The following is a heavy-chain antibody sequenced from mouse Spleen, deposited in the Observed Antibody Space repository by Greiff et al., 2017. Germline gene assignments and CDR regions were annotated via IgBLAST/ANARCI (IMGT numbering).Heavy chain of an antibody. CDR1: GFNIKDYY. Sequence: DVHLVESGAELVRPGASVKLSCTASGFNIKDYYMHWVKQRPEQGLEWIGRIDPEDGDTEYAPKFQGKATMTADTSSNTAYLQLSSLTSEDTAVYYCTTGYGNYYAMDYWGQGTSVTVSS. CDR3: TTGYGNYYAMDY. D-gene: IGHD2-10*02. J-gene: IGHJ4*01. V-gene: IGHV14-1*01. CDR2: IDPEDGDT.